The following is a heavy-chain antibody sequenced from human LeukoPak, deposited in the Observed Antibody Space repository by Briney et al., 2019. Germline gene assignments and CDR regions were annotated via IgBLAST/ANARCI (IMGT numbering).Heavy chain of an antibody. D-gene: IGHD3-10*01. Sequence: GGSLRLSCAASGFTFSSYAMNRVRQAPGKGLEWVSAISSSGGSTYYADSVRGRFTIFRDNSKNTLYLQMNSLRAEDTAVYYCAKGWGDLDYWGQGTLVTVSS. V-gene: IGHV3-23*01. J-gene: IGHJ4*02. CDR2: ISSSGGST. CDR3: AKGWGDLDY. CDR1: GFTFSSYA.